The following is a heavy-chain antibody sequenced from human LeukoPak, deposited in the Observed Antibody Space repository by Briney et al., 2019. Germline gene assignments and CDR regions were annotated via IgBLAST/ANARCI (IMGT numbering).Heavy chain of an antibody. CDR1: GYTFTSYY. CDR2: INPSGGST. D-gene: IGHD4-23*01. Sequence: AASVKVSCKASGYTFTSYYMFWVRQAPGQGLEWMGIINPSGGSTSYAQKFQGRVTMTRDMSTSTVYMELSSLRSEDTAVYYCARSVVTAEYFQHWGQGTLVTVSS. J-gene: IGHJ1*01. CDR3: ARSVVTAEYFQH. V-gene: IGHV1-46*01.